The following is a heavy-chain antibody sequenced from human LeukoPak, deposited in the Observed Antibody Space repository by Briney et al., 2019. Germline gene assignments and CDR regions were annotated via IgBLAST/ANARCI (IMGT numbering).Heavy chain of an antibody. J-gene: IGHJ4*02. CDR3: ARQSLGASVFDH. CDR2: APHDRSSP. Sequence: PGGALRLSCAASGFRFNSHHMHWVRQAPNKGLEWVAVAPHDRSSPSHAASVNGRFTISRDNSKDTLFLHIDMLRYYDTAIYYLARQSLGASVFDHWGQGVLVTVSS. CDR1: GFRFNSHH. D-gene: IGHD1-26*01. V-gene: IGHV3-30*03.